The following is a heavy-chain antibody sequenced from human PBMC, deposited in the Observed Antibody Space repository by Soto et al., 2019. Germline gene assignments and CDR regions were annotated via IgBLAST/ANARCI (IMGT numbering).Heavy chain of an antibody. J-gene: IGHJ4*02. CDR1: GYSFTTYW. CDR3: ARRYCSGGNCYHNDY. CDR2: IYPGDSDT. D-gene: IGHD2-15*01. V-gene: IGHV5-51*03. Sequence: EVQLVQSGAEVKKPGESLKISCKASGYSFTTYWIGWVRQMPGKGREWMGIIYPGDSDTRYSPSFQGQVTISADKSISTAYLQWSSLKATDTAMYYCARRYCSGGNCYHNDYSGQGTLVTVSS.